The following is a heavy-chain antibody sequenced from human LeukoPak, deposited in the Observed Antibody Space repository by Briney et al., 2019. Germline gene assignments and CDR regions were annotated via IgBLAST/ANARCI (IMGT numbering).Heavy chain of an antibody. D-gene: IGHD6-19*01. CDR3: ARAGASGWYAAGWFDP. Sequence: GGSLRLSCAASGFTFSSYAMHWARQAPGKGLVWVSSINTDGRTTRYAASVQGRFTISRDNAKNTLSLQMNSLRDDDTAVYYCARAGASGWYAAGWFDPWGQGTLVTVSS. J-gene: IGHJ5*02. CDR1: GFTFSSYA. CDR2: INTDGRTT. V-gene: IGHV3-74*01.